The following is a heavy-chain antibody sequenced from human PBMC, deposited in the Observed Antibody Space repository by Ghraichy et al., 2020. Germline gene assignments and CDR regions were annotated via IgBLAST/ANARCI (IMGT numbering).Heavy chain of an antibody. CDR2: LYPGDTT. D-gene: IGHD2-2*01. Sequence: SQTLSLTCTVSGASISSRSYNWVWVRQPPRKGLEWIATLYPGDTTYYNPSLRGRVVVSDDTSKNQFSLKLTSTTAADTAIYYCATLYATHDSWGPGIPVAVSS. CDR1: GASISSRSYN. V-gene: IGHV4-39*07. J-gene: IGHJ5*01. CDR3: ATLYATHDS.